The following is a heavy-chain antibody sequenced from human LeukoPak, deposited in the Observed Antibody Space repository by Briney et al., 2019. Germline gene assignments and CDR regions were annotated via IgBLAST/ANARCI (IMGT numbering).Heavy chain of an antibody. CDR2: MNPNSGNT. Sequence: ASVKVSCKASGYTFTSYDINWVRQATGQGLEWMGWMNPNSGNTGYAQKFQGRVTITRNTSISTAYMELSSLRSEDTAVYYCARGHLGYDFWSGYSTGGIDYWGQGTLVTVSS. CDR1: GYTFTSYD. V-gene: IGHV1-8*03. CDR3: ARGHLGYDFWSGYSTGGIDY. J-gene: IGHJ4*02. D-gene: IGHD3-3*01.